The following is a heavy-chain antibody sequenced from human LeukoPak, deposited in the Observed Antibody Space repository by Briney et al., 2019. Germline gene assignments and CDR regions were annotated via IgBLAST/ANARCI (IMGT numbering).Heavy chain of an antibody. CDR3: AKDGVQIATYYFDI. D-gene: IGHD2/OR15-2a*01. CDR1: GFPFSSYA. CDR2: ISYDGRDS. J-gene: IGHJ4*02. Sequence: PGGSLRLSCAASGFPFSSYAIHWVRQAPGKGPEWVAVISYDGRDSHHADSVKGRFTISRDNSKNTLYLQMNSLRTEDTAVYFCAKDGVQIATYYFDIWGQGTLVTVSS. V-gene: IGHV3-30*04.